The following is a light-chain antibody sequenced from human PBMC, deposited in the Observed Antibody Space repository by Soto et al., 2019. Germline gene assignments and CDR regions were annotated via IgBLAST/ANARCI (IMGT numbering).Light chain of an antibody. CDR1: SRDVGAYNS. V-gene: IGLV2-8*01. CDR3: SSYAGSNTIYV. CDR2: QVN. Sequence: QSVLTQPPSASGSPGQSVAISCAGTSRDVGAYNSVSWYQQHPGKAPKLIMYQVNKRPSGVPDRFSGSKSSNTASLTLSGLQAEDEAEYYCSSYAGSNTIYVFGTGTKVTVL. J-gene: IGLJ1*01.